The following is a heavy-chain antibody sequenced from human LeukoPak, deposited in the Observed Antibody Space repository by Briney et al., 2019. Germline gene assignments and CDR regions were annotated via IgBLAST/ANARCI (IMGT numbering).Heavy chain of an antibody. J-gene: IGHJ4*02. CDR3: AKWGDYDVLTGYYDPDY. V-gene: IGHV3-23*01. Sequence: GASLRLSCAASGFTFSNYAMSWVRQATGKGLEWVSAITGSGGSTYYADSVKGRFTISRDNSKNTLYLQMNSLRAEDTAVYYCAKWGDYDVLTGYYDPDYWGQGTLVTVSS. CDR1: GFTFSNYA. D-gene: IGHD3-9*01. CDR2: ITGSGGST.